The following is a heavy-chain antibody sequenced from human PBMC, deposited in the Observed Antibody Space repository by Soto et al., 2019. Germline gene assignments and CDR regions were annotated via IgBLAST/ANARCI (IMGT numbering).Heavy chain of an antibody. Sequence: QVQLVQSGAEVKKPGSSVKVSCRTFGDTFNTYGISWVRQAPGQGLEWMARIIPVFGKPKYPQNVHGRVTMSAVGSTNNGYMEPTGLRSDDTAIYYCARVRFLYVDYPILDMWGQGTLVTVSS. CDR3: ARVRFLYVDYPILDM. J-gene: IGHJ4*02. CDR2: IIPVFGKP. CDR1: GDTFNTYG. D-gene: IGHD4-17*01. V-gene: IGHV1-69*18.